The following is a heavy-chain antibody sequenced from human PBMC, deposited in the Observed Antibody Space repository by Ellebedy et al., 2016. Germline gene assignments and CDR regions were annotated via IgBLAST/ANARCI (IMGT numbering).Heavy chain of an antibody. D-gene: IGHD3-16*01. CDR1: GFTFNSYS. J-gene: IGHJ5*02. V-gene: IGHV3-21*01. Sequence: GESLKISCAASGFTFNSYSMVWVRQAPGKGLEWVSSIGRFGSTIFYADSVKGRFTISRDNAKNSVYLQMNSLRGEDTALYYCARGVGGTSLNWFDPWGQGTLVTVSS. CDR3: ARGVGGTSLNWFDP. CDR2: IGRFGSTI.